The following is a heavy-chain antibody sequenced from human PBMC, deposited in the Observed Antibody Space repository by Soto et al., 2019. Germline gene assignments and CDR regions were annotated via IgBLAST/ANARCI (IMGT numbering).Heavy chain of an antibody. J-gene: IGHJ5*02. Sequence: QVQLVESGGGVVQPGRSLRLSCAASGFTLSRHGMHWVRQAPGKGLEWVAVIWYDGSNEYYADSVKGRFTISRDNSKNTLYLQMNSLRAEDTAVYYCARDLGVAGTPSGNRFDPWGQGTLVTVSS. V-gene: IGHV3-33*01. CDR1: GFTLSRHG. CDR3: ARDLGVAGTPSGNRFDP. D-gene: IGHD2-15*01. CDR2: IWYDGSNE.